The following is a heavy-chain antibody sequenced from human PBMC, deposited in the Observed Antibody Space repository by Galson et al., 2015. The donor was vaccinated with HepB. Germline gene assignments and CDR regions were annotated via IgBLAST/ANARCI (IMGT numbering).Heavy chain of an antibody. D-gene: IGHD3-10*01. CDR1: AFTHSTHW. V-gene: IGHV3-7*03. Sequence: SLRLSCAASAFTHSTHWMSWVRQAQGKGLEGVANLDQDGSSSYYVDSVKGRFTIFRDDARNSLHLQMNSLRVEDTAVYYCAKDAFSYPDYWGQGTLVTVSS. CDR2: LDQDGSSS. J-gene: IGHJ4*02. CDR3: AKDAFSYPDY.